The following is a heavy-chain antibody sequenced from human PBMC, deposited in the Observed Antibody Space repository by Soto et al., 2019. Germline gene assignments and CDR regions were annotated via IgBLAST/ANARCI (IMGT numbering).Heavy chain of an antibody. CDR2: VSYDGRKT. V-gene: IGHV3-30*04. CDR3: ARDSIAVAGISISEVAGWFDP. Sequence: QVQLVESGGGVVQPGRTLRLSCVVSGFTFSRYAMHWVRQAPGKGLEWVAVVSYDGRKTFYADSVKGRFTISRDNSNNTVYLQMNSLRGEDTAVYYCARDSIAVAGISISEVAGWFDPWGQGTMVTVSS. J-gene: IGHJ5*02. CDR1: GFTFSRYA. D-gene: IGHD6-19*01.